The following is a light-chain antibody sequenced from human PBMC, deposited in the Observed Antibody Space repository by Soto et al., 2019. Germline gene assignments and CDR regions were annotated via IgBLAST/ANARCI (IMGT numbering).Light chain of an antibody. J-gene: IGKJ1*01. V-gene: IGKV1-8*01. Sequence: AIRMTQSPSSLSASTGDRVTIPCRASQDICTYLAWYQQKPGKAPKLLIYAASSLQSGVPSRFSGSGSGTDFTLTISWLQSEDFATYYCQHYYNYPRTFGQGTKVDSK. CDR2: AAS. CDR1: QDICTY. CDR3: QHYYNYPRT.